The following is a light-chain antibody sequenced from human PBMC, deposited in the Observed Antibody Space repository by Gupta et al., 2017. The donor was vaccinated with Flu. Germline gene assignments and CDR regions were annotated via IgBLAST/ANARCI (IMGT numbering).Light chain of an antibody. J-gene: IGLJ3*02. V-gene: IGLV1-44*01. Sequence: SVLTQPPSASGTPGQRIGLSCSGSSSNVGSNTLSWYQHYPEPAPKLLIYSNNHRPSAVPARFSGSKSATSASLAISGLQAEDEADYYCAPLYDMGNCWLFGGGTKLTVL. CDR1: SSNVGSNT. CDR3: APLYDMGNCWL. CDR2: SNN.